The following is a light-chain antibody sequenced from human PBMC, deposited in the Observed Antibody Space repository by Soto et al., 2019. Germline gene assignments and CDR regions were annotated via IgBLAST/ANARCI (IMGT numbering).Light chain of an antibody. CDR1: QSFRGL. CDR2: DAS. CDR3: QHYLTWPLT. V-gene: IGKV3-15*01. Sequence: EVVLTQSPVTLSLSPGERATLSCRASQSFRGLLAWYQQKPGQAPRLLIYDASTRATGIPARFSGAGSGTEFTLTISGLQSDDFAVYYCQHYLTWPLTFGGGTRVEI. J-gene: IGKJ4*01.